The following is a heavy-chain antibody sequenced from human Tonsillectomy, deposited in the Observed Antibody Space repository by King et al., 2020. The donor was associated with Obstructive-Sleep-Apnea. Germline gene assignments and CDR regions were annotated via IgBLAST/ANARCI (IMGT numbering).Heavy chain of an antibody. CDR3: ARMVPAAGRRFLDWFDP. J-gene: IGHJ5*02. D-gene: IGHD6-13*01. V-gene: IGHV1-69*01. CDR1: GGTFSSYA. Sequence: QLVQSGAEVKKPGSSVKVSCKASGGTFSSYAISWVRQAPGQGLEWMGGIIPIFGTANYAQKFQGRVTITADESTSTAYMELSSLRSEDTAVYYCARMVPAAGRRFLDWFDPWGQGTLVTVSS. CDR2: IIPIFGTA.